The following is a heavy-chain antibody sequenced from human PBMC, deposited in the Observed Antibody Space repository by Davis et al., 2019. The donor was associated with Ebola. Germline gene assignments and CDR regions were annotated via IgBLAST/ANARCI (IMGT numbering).Heavy chain of an antibody. Sequence: GGSLRLSCAASGFTFTGPAMHWVCQASGKGLEWVGRIRSKANSYATAYAASVKGRFTISRDDSKNTAYLQMNSLKTEDTAVYYCTRPELEGRRDYWGQGTLVTVSS. J-gene: IGHJ4*02. CDR1: GFTFTGPA. CDR3: TRPELEGRRDY. D-gene: IGHD1-14*01. CDR2: IRSKANSYAT. V-gene: IGHV3-73*01.